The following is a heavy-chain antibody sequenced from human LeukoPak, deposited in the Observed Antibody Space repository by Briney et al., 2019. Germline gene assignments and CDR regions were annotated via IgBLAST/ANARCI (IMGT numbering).Heavy chain of an antibody. J-gene: IGHJ3*02. CDR2: ISYDGSNR. Sequence: PGRSLRLSCAASGFTFSSYAMHWVRQAPGKGLEWVAVISYDGSNRYYADSVKGRFTISRDNSKNTLYLQMNSLRAEDTAVYYCARIQTGYSRTWNGYAFDMWGQGTMVTVSS. V-gene: IGHV3-30-3*01. CDR1: GFTFSSYA. D-gene: IGHD5-12*01. CDR3: ARIQTGYSRTWNGYAFDM.